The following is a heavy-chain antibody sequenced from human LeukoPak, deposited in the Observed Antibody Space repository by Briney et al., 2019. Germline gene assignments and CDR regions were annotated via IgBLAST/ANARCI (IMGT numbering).Heavy chain of an antibody. D-gene: IGHD2-2*01. J-gene: IGHJ4*02. CDR2: FDPEDGET. V-gene: IGHV1-24*01. Sequence: ASVKVSCKVSGYTLTELSMHWVRQAPGKGLEWMGGFDPEDGETIYAQKFQGRVTMTEDTSTDTAYMELSSLRSEDTAVYYRATKPIQYPIPALSSFDYWGQGTLVTVSS. CDR3: ATKPIQYPIPALSSFDY. CDR1: GYTLTELS.